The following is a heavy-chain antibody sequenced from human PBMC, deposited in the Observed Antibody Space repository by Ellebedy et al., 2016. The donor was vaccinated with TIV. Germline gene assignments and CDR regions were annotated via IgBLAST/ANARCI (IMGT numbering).Heavy chain of an antibody. CDR2: IYYSGST. D-gene: IGHD1-1*01. Sequence: PGGSLRLSCTVSGGSXXSYSXXWIXXXXGKGLAWIGYIYYSGSTNYNPSLKSRVTISVDTSKNQFSLKLSPVTAADTEVYYRSDRTNDLDKDFDYWGQGTLVTVSS. V-gene: IGHV4-59*01. J-gene: IGHJ4*02. CDR1: GGSXXSYS. CDR3: SDRTNDLDKDFDY.